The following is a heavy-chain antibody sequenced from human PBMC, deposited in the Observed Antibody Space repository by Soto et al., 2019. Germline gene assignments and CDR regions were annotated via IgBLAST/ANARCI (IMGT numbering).Heavy chain of an antibody. CDR1: GFTFSSYG. CDR3: AKSGYGDYSNFHY. V-gene: IGHV3-33*06. CDR2: IWYDGSNK. Sequence: QVQLVESGGGVVQPGRSLRLSCAGSGFTFSSYGMQWVRQAPGKGLEWVALIWYDGSNKYYADSVKGRFTISRDNSKNTLYLQMNSLRAEDTAVYYCAKSGYGDYSNFHYWGQGTLVTVSS. J-gene: IGHJ4*02. D-gene: IGHD4-17*01.